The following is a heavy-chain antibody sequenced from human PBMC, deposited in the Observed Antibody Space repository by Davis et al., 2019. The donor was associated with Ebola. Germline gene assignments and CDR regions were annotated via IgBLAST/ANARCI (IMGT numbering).Heavy chain of an antibody. CDR1: GFTFSSYS. J-gene: IGHJ6*03. CDR2: ISSSSSYI. CDR3: ARGPNWGSPDYMDV. Sequence: PGGSLRLSCAASGFTFSSYSMNWVRQAPGKGLEWVSSISSSSSYIYYADSVKGRFTISRDNAKNSLYLQMNSLRAEDTAVYYCARGPNWGSPDYMDVWGKGTTVTVSS. V-gene: IGHV3-21*01. D-gene: IGHD7-27*01.